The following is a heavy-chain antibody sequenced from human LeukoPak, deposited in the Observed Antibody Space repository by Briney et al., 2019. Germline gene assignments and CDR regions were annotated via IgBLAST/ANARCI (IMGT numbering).Heavy chain of an antibody. CDR2: ICSSGSPT. CDR1: GFAFSSYN. V-gene: IGHV3-48*02. CDR3: ARRPYSDTSGRLSDV. D-gene: IGHD3-22*01. Sequence: GGSPRLSCAASGFAFSSYNMNWVRQAPGKGLEWISYICSSGSPTHYADSVRGRFTISRDNAKNSLYLQMNSLRDDDTALYYCARRPYSDTSGRLSDVWGQGTTVTVSS. J-gene: IGHJ6*02.